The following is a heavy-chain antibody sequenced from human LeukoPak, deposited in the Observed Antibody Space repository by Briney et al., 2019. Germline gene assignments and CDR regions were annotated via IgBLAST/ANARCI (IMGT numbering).Heavy chain of an antibody. D-gene: IGHD3-10*01. V-gene: IGHV3-23*01. CDR2: IGDSGATT. CDR1: GFTLSSYA. J-gene: IGHJ4*02. CDR3: ASFHYYGSGAYYLSY. Sequence: GGSLRLSCAASGFTLSSYAMTWVRQAPGKGPEWVSDIGDSGATTYYADSVKGRFTISRDNSKNTLYLQMSSLRAEDTAVYFCASFHYYGSGAYYLSYWGQGTLVTVSS.